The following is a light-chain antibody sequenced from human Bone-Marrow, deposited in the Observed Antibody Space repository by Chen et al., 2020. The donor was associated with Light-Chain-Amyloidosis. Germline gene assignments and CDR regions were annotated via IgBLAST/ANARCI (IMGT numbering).Light chain of an antibody. CDR1: SSNIGAGYD. V-gene: IGLV1-40*01. CDR2: GNS. J-gene: IGLJ2*01. Sequence: QSVLTQPPSVSGAPGQRVTLSCTGSSSNIGAGYDVHWYRQLPGTAPKLLISGNSNRPSGVRDRFSGSRSGTSASLAISGLQAEDEADYYCQSYDTSLSGSVFGGGTKLTVL. CDR3: QSYDTSLSGSV.